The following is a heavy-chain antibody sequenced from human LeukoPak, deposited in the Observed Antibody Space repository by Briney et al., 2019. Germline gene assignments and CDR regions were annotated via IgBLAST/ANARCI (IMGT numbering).Heavy chain of an antibody. J-gene: IGHJ4*02. CDR1: GYSFTSYW. V-gene: IGHV5-51*01. D-gene: IGHD3-22*01. CDR3: ARPGYYYDSSGYYYNDY. CDR2: IYPGDSGT. Sequence: GESPQISCKGSGYSFTSYWIGWVRRMPGKGLEWMGSIYPGDSGTRYSPSFQVQGTISADKSISTASLQWSSLKASDTAMYYCARPGYYYDSSGYYYNDYWGQGTLVTVSS.